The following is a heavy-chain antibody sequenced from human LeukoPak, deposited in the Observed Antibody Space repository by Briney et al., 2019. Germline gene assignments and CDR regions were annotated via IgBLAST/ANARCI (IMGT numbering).Heavy chain of an antibody. Sequence: GGSLRLSCVGSGFSVSDNYMTWVRQAPGKGPEWVSVTYSGGTTYYADSVEGRFTISRDSAKNTLYLQMKNLRSEDTAIYYCAKEGGLGYCSTTSCAFAHWGRGTLVTVYS. D-gene: IGHD2-2*01. J-gene: IGHJ4*02. CDR1: GFSVSDNY. CDR3: AKEGGLGYCSTTSCAFAH. CDR2: TYSGGTT. V-gene: IGHV3-53*01.